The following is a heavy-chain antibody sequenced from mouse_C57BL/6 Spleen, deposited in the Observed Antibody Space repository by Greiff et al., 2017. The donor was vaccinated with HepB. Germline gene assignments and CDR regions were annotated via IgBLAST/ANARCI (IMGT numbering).Heavy chain of an antibody. D-gene: IGHD1-1*01. V-gene: IGHV1-19*01. Sequence: EVQLQQSGPVLVKPGASVKMSCKASGYTFTDYYMNWVKQSHGKSLEWIGVINPYNGGTSYNQKFKGKATLTVDKSSSTAYMELNSLTSEDSAVYDCARGSNHGRFDYWGQGTTLTVSS. J-gene: IGHJ2*01. CDR2: INPYNGGT. CDR3: ARGSNHGRFDY. CDR1: GYTFTDYY.